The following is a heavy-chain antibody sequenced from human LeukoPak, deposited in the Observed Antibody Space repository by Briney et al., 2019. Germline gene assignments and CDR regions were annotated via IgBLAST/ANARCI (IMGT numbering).Heavy chain of an antibody. CDR2: ISAYNGNT. V-gene: IGHV1-18*01. D-gene: IGHD3-3*01. Sequence: GASVKVSFKASGYTFTSYGISWVRQAPGQGLEWMGWISAYNGNTNYAQKLQGRVTMTTDTSTSTAYMELRSLRSDDTAVYYCARASPPTYYDFWSAYLPPLYYYYYGMDVWGQGITVTVSS. CDR3: ARASPPTYYDFWSAYLPPLYYYYYGMDV. J-gene: IGHJ6*02. CDR1: GYTFTSYG.